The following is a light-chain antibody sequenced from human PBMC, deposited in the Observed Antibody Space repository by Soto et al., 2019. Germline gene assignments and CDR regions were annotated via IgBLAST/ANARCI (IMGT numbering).Light chain of an antibody. Sequence: DIQMTQSPSSLSASVGDRVTITGRASQSISSYLNWYQQTPGKAPKLLIYAASSLQSGVPSRFSGSGSGTDFTLPISSLQTEDFATDYCQQSYSNPITFGQGTRLEIK. V-gene: IGKV1-39*01. J-gene: IGKJ5*01. CDR2: AAS. CDR1: QSISSY. CDR3: QQSYSNPIT.